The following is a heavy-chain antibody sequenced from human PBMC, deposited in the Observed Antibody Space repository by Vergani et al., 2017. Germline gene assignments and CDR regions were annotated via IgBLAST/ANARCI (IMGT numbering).Heavy chain of an antibody. CDR2: IYYSGST. V-gene: IGHV4-59*01. CDR3: AGGVRDIVATKGVDYFDY. J-gene: IGHJ4*02. CDR1: GGPISSYY. Sequence: QVQLQESGPGLVKPSETLSLTCTVPGGPISSYYWSWIRQPPGKGLEWVGDIYYSGSTNDNPSLKSRVTISVDTSKNLFSLKLSSVTAADTAVYCCAGGVRDIVATKGVDYFDYWGQGTLVSVSS. D-gene: IGHD5-12*01.